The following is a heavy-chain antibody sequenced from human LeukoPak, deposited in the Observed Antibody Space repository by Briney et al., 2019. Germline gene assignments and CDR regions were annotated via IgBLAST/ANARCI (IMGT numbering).Heavy chain of an antibody. J-gene: IGHJ4*02. CDR3: ARDLGYDSSGSII. V-gene: IGHV3-53*01. CDR2: IYSGGST. D-gene: IGHD3-22*01. Sequence: GGSLRLSCAASGFTVSSNYMSWVRQAPGKGLAWVSVIYSGGSTYYADSVKGRFTISRANSKNTLYLQMNSQRAEVTAVYYCARDLGYDSSGSIIWGQGTLVTVSS. CDR1: GFTVSSNY.